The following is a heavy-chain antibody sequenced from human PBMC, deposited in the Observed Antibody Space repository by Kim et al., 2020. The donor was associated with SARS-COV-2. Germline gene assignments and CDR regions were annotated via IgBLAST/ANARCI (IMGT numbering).Heavy chain of an antibody. CDR2: IYYSGST. CDR3: ARRYTYYDY. D-gene: IGHD1-26*01. Sequence: SETLSLTCTVSGVSISSSSYYWDWIRQPPGKGLEWIGNIYYSGSTYYNPSLKSRVTISIDTSKNQFSLKLSSVTAADTAVYYCARRYTYYDYWGQGTLVTVSS. V-gene: IGHV4-39*01. J-gene: IGHJ4*02. CDR1: GVSISSSSYY.